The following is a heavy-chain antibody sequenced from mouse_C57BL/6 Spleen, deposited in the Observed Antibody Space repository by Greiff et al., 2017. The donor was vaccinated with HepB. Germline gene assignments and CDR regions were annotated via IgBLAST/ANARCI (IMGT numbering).Heavy chain of an antibody. J-gene: IGHJ2*01. CDR1: GFNIKDDY. D-gene: IGHD1-1*01. CDR2: IDPENGDT. Sequence: EVQLQQSGAELVRPGASVKLSCTASGFNIKDDYMHWVKQRPEQGLEWIGWIDPENGDTEYASKFQGKATITADTSSNTAYLQLSSLTSEDTAVYYCTTLGYYGSSYFDYWGQGTTLTVSS. CDR3: TTLGYYGSSYFDY. V-gene: IGHV14-4*01.